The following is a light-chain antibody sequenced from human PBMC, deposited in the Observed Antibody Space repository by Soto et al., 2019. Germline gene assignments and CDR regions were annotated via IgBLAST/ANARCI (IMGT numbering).Light chain of an antibody. CDR2: STN. V-gene: IGLV1-44*01. CDR1: SSNIGSNS. J-gene: IGLJ2*01. CDR3: AAWDDSLNGAVV. Sequence: QSVLTQPPSASGTPGQRVTISCSGSSSNIGSNSVNWYQQVPGTAPKLLIYSTNQRPSGVPDRFSGSKSDTSASLAISGLQSEDEADYYCAAWDDSLNGAVVFGGGTKLAVL.